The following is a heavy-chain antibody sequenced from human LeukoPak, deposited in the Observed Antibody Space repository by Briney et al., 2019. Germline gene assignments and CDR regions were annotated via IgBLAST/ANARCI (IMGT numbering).Heavy chain of an antibody. J-gene: IGHJ4*02. V-gene: IGHV5-51*01. CDR3: AGHAGYSLWGGDPYSAIRKEYYFYY. CDR1: GYSFTSYW. Sequence: GESLKISCKGSGYSFTSYWIGWVRQMPGKGLEWMGIIYPGDSDTRYSPSFQGQVTISADKCISTAYLQWSSLKASDTAMYYCAGHAGYSLWGGDPYSAIRKEYYFYYWGQGTLVTVSS. D-gene: IGHD2-21*01. CDR2: IYPGDSDT.